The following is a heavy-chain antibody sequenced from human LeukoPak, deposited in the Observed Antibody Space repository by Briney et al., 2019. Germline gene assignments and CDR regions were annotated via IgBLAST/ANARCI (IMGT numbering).Heavy chain of an antibody. CDR2: IYPGDSDT. V-gene: IGHV5-51*01. CDR3: ARTPPRASPYYFDY. J-gene: IGHJ4*02. CDR1: GYSFTNYW. Sequence: GESLKISCKGSGYSFTNYWIGWVRQMPGKGLEWMGIIYPGDSDTRYSPSLQGQVTISADKSISTAYLQWSSLKASDTAMYYCARTPPRASPYYFDYWGQGTLVTVSS.